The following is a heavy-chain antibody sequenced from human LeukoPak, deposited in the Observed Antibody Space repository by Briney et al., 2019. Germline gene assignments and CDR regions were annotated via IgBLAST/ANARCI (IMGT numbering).Heavy chain of an antibody. J-gene: IGHJ3*02. Sequence: GRSLRLSCAASGFTFSSYEMNWVRQAPGKGLEWVSYISSSGSTIYYADSVKGRFTISRDNAKNSLYLQMNSLRAEDTAVYYCVTPTSPQDDAFDIWGQGTMVTVSS. CDR1: GFTFSSYE. D-gene: IGHD6-6*01. CDR2: ISSSGSTI. CDR3: VTPTSPQDDAFDI. V-gene: IGHV3-48*03.